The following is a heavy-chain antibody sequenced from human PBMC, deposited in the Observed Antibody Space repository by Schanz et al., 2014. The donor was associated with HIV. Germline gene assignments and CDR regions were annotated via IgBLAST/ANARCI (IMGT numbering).Heavy chain of an antibody. CDR2: ISGRGAVT. V-gene: IGHV3-11*04. D-gene: IGHD1-20*01. Sequence: QVRLVESGGGSVKPGGSLRLSCAASGFTFSDYYMMWIRQAPGQGLECLSYISGRGAVTYYIDSVRGRFNISRDNAKNSLYLHMNGLRAEDTAVYYCARDKGDNWAGFYYYYGMDVWGQGTTVTVSS. CDR1: GFTFSDYY. J-gene: IGHJ6*02. CDR3: ARDKGDNWAGFYYYYGMDV.